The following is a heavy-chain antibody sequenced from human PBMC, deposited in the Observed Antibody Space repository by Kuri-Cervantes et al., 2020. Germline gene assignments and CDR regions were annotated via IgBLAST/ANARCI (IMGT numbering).Heavy chain of an antibody. V-gene: IGHV3-30*18. CDR1: GFTFSNSG. Sequence: GGSLRLSCAASGFTFSNSGMHWVRQAPGKGLEWVAVISYDGNNKYYADSVKGRFTISRDNSKNTLYLQMNSLRAEDTAVYYCAKLLLSGIAAAGNFDYWGQGTLVTVSS. J-gene: IGHJ4*02. D-gene: IGHD6-13*01. CDR2: ISYDGNNK. CDR3: AKLLLSGIAAAGNFDY.